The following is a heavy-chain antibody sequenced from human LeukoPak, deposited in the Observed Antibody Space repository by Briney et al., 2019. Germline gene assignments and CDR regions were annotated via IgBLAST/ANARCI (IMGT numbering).Heavy chain of an antibody. CDR3: AHTNCGGDICSSPAFDY. CDR1: GFSLSASGMC. Sequence: SGPALVKPTQTLTLTCSVSGFSLSASGMCVSWIRQTPGKALEWLARIDWDDDKSYTTSLKTRLTITKDTSKNQVVLTMTNMDPVDTATYYCAHTNCGGDICSSPAFDYWGQGTLVTVSS. J-gene: IGHJ4*02. D-gene: IGHD2-21*02. CDR2: IDWDDDK. V-gene: IGHV2-70*11.